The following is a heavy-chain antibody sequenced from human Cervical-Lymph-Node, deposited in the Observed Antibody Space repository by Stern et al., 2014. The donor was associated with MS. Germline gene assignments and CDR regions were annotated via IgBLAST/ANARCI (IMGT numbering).Heavy chain of an antibody. V-gene: IGHV1-69*01. CDR2: ITPLFDAT. D-gene: IGHD2-21*01. CDR3: ARGDSEAPIYYFDS. CDR1: GGTFSTYA. J-gene: IGHJ4*02. Sequence: QVQLVQSGAEVKKPGSSVKVSCKTSGGTFSTYAIGWVRQAPGQGLEWTGGITPLFDATNYAQKFQGRVTITADESTRTAYMELSSLRSDDTAMYYCARGDSEAPIYYFDSWGQGTLVTVSS.